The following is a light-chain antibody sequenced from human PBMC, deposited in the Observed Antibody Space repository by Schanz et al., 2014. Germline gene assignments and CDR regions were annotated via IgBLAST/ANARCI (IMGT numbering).Light chain of an antibody. CDR1: QSVSSN. Sequence: EIVMTQSPATLSVSPGERATLSCRASQSVSSNLAWYQQKPGQAPRLLIYGASSRATGIPDRFSGSGSGTVFTFTINRLEPEDCAVYYCQQYSSMPITFGGGTKVEIK. CDR3: QQYSSMPIT. J-gene: IGKJ4*01. CDR2: GAS. V-gene: IGKV3-20*01.